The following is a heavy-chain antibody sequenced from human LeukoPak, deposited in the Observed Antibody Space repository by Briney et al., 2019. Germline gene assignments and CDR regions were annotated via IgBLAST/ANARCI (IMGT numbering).Heavy chain of an antibody. J-gene: IGHJ4*02. CDR3: ARDWIQLWLLDS. Sequence: PGGSLRLSCAASGFIFTNYFMSWVRQAPGKGLEWVASIKHDGSEKYYVDSVRGRFTISRDNTKNSLYLQMSSLRAEDTAVYYCARDWIQLWLLDSWGQGTLVTVSS. V-gene: IGHV3-7*01. CDR2: IKHDGSEK. CDR1: GFIFTNYF. D-gene: IGHD5-18*01.